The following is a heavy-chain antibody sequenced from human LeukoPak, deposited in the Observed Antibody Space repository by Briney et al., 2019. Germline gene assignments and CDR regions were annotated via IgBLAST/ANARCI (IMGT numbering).Heavy chain of an antibody. D-gene: IGHD3-22*01. V-gene: IGHV1-18*01. J-gene: IGHJ5*01. CDR1: TSR. CDR2: SGTYGGDT. Sequence: GASVKVSCKATSRISWVRQAPGQGLEGMGWSGTYGGDTYYAQKFKGRITVTTDTSTSTVYMELRNLRSDDTAVYYCARDLWNFYDDSGYNRDFDSWGQGTLVTVSS. CDR3: ARDLWNFYDDSGYNRDFDS.